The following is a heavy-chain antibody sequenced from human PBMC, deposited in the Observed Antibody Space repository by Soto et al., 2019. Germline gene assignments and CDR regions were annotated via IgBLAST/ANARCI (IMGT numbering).Heavy chain of an antibody. J-gene: IGHJ6*03. Sequence: SETLSLTCAVYGGSFSGYYWSWIRQPPEKGLEWIGEINHSGSTNYNPSLKSRVTISVDTSKNQFSLKLSSVTAADTAVYYCARGLMVLGVITEDYYYMDVWGKGTTVTVSS. CDR1: GGSFSGYY. CDR3: ARGLMVLGVITEDYYYMDV. D-gene: IGHD3-10*01. V-gene: IGHV4-34*01. CDR2: INHSGST.